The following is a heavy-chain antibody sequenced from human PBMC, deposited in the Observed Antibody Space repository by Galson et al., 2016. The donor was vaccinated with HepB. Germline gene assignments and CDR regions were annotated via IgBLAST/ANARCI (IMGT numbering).Heavy chain of an antibody. CDR1: GFTFRTYW. Sequence: SLRLSCAASGFTFRTYWMHWVRQPPGMGLVWVSRISSDGLTTTYADSVKGRFTISRDNGRNTLYLQMNSLRAEDTGVYYCARDQAPLPGDYWGQGTLVTVSS. CDR3: ARDQAPLPGDY. D-gene: IGHD2-15*01. CDR2: ISSDGLTT. J-gene: IGHJ4*02. V-gene: IGHV3-74*03.